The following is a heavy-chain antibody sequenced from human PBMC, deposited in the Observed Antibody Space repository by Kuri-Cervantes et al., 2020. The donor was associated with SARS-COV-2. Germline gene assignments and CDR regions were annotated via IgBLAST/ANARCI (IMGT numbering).Heavy chain of an antibody. CDR1: GGTFSSYA. V-gene: IGHV1-69*13. D-gene: IGHD2-2*02. CDR3: ARDRCSSTSRYRLVGDLDY. J-gene: IGHJ4*02. Sequence: SVKVSCKASGGTFSSYAISWVRQAPGQGLEWMGRIIPIFGTANYAQKFQGRVTITADESTSTAYMELSSLRSEDTAVYYCARDRCSSTSRYRLVGDLDYWGQGTLVTVSS. CDR2: IIPIFGTA.